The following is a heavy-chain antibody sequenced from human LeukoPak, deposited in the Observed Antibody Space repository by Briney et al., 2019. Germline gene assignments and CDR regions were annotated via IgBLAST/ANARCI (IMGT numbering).Heavy chain of an antibody. D-gene: IGHD2-15*01. CDR1: GFTFSSYS. CDR3: AKDTGILYFDY. Sequence: GGSLRLSCAASGFTFSSYSMNWVRQAPGKGLEWVSSISSSSSNICYADSVKGRFTISRDNAKNSLYLQMNSLRAEDTAVYYCAKDTGILYFDYWGQGTLVTVSS. CDR2: ISSSSSNI. V-gene: IGHV3-21*01. J-gene: IGHJ4*02.